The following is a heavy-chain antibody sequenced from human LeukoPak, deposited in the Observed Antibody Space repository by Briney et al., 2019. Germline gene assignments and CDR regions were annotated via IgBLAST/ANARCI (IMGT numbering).Heavy chain of an antibody. D-gene: IGHD3-3*01. CDR2: ISSSSSYI. CDR3: AKDHLNSAFCSRYYLSR. J-gene: IGHJ4*02. CDR1: GFTFSSYS. Sequence: GGSLRLSCAASGFTFSSYSMNWVRQAPGKGLEWVSSISSSSSYIYYADSVKGRFTISRDNAKNSLYLQMDSLRAEDTAVYYCAKDHLNSAFCSRYYLSRWGEGALVTVSS. V-gene: IGHV3-21*01.